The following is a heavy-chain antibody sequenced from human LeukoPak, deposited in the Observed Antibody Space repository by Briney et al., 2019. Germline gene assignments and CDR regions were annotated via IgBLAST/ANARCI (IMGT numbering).Heavy chain of an antibody. D-gene: IGHD2-15*01. V-gene: IGHV3-66*01. Sequence: PGGSLRLSCAASGFTFSSYNMNWVRQTPGKGLEWVSTIYSAGATYYADSVKGRFTISRDSSKNMIFLQMNSLRTEDTAVYYCTKVALATGYYFDSWGQGTLVTVSS. CDR2: IYSAGAT. CDR3: TKVALATGYYFDS. CDR1: GFTFSSYN. J-gene: IGHJ4*02.